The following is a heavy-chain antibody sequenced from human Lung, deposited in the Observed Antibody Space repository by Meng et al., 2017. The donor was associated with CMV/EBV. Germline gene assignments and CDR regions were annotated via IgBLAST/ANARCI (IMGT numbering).Heavy chain of an antibody. D-gene: IGHD1-14*01. CDR1: GYFFTGHF. J-gene: IGHJ6*02. Sequence: SXXVSXKASGYFFTGHFVHWVRQAPGQGLEWMGWINPNSGGTKYTQKFQGRVTMTRDTSISTVYMELSGLRSDDTAMYYCARAQDTTSADYYNYGIDVWGQGTXVTVSS. V-gene: IGHV1-2*02. CDR2: INPNSGGT. CDR3: ARAQDTTSADYYNYGIDV.